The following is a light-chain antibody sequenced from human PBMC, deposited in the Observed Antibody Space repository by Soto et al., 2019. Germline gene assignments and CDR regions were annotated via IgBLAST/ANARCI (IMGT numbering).Light chain of an antibody. V-gene: IGLV2-23*02. CDR1: RGDVGNFNL. J-gene: IGLJ2*01. CDR3: CSYAGGSIYVL. CDR2: EVS. Sequence: QSVLTQPASVSGSPGQSITISCTGTRGDVGNFNLVSWYQHHPGKAPNLIISEVSKRPSGVSNRFSGSKSGNTASLTISGLQAEDEADYYCCSYAGGSIYVLFGGGTKVTVL.